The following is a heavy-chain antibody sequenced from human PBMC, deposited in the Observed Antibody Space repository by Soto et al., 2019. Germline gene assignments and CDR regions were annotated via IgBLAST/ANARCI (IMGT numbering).Heavy chain of an antibody. J-gene: IGHJ5*02. CDR2: ISPSGRP. CDR1: GGSVSSGGYS. D-gene: IGHD2-8*01. CDR3: TRGVLA. V-gene: IGHV4-30-2*01. Sequence: QVQLQESGSRLVRPSQPLSLTCSVSGGSVSSGGYSWSWIRQAPGKGLDWIGFISPSGRPAYNPSLKSRVSISVDTSKNQISLELSSVTAADSAVYYCTRGVLAWGPGTLVTVSS.